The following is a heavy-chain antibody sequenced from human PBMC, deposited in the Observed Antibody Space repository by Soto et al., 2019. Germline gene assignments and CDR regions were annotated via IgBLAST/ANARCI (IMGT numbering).Heavy chain of an antibody. CDR1: GYTFTSYA. J-gene: IGHJ5*02. CDR3: ARGVVLVPAAIDWFDP. V-gene: IGHV1-3*05. Sequence: QVQLVQSGAEEKKPGASVKVSCKASGYTFTSYAMHWVRQAPGQSIEGMGWINAGNGNTKYSQKFQGRVTITRDTSASTAYMELSSLRSEDTAVYYCARGVVLVPAAIDWFDPWGQGTLVTVSS. D-gene: IGHD2-2*01. CDR2: INAGNGNT.